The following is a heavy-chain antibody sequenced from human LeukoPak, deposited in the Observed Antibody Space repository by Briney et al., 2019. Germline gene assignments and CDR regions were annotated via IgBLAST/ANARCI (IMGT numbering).Heavy chain of an antibody. J-gene: IGHJ3*02. Sequence: ASVTVSCKASGYTFTSYAMHWVRQAPGQRLEWMGWINAGNGNTKYSQEFQGRVTITRDTSASTAYMELSRLRSDDTAVYYCARVQRWIQLWPPGDDAFDIWGQGTMVTVSS. V-gene: IGHV1-3*01. CDR1: GYTFTSYA. D-gene: IGHD5-18*01. CDR2: INAGNGNT. CDR3: ARVQRWIQLWPPGDDAFDI.